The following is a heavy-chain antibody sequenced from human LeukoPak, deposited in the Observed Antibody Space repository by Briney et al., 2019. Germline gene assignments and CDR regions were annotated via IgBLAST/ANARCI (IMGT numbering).Heavy chain of an antibody. CDR1: GGTFRNYA. CDR2: IIPMFRTA. D-gene: IGHD3-9*01. V-gene: IGHV1-69*13. CDR3: ARRFYDNLTGHTWYDY. J-gene: IGHJ4*02. Sequence: ASVKVSCKASGGTFRNYAISWVRQAPGQGLEWMGGIIPMFRTANYAQKIQGRVTITADESTSTAYMELSSLRSEDTAVYYCARRFYDNLTGHTWYDYWGQGTLVTVSS.